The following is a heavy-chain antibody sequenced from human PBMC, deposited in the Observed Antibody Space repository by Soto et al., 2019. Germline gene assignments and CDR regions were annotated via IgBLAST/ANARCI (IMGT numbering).Heavy chain of an antibody. CDR2: IYYSGNT. J-gene: IGHJ3*02. V-gene: IGHV4-31*03. Sequence: QVQLQESGPGLVKPSQTLSLTCTVSGASISSGGYYWSWIRQHPGKGLEWIGYIYYSGNTYSNPSLKSRVTISIYTSKNQFSLKLSAVTAADTAVYYCARDHLPQYYDVLTGYFLDAFDIWGQGTLVTVSS. CDR3: ARDHLPQYYDVLTGYFLDAFDI. CDR1: GASISSGGYY. D-gene: IGHD3-9*01.